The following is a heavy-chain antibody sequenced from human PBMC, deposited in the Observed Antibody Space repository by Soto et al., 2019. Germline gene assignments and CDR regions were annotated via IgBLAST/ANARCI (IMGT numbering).Heavy chain of an antibody. CDR1: GFTFSRYD. J-gene: IGHJ5*02. CDR2: IGTSGDT. CDR3: ARGALGFDP. V-gene: IGHV3-13*04. D-gene: IGHD6-6*01. Sequence: EVQVVESGGGLVQPGGSLRLSCAASGFTFSRYDMHWVRQATGRGLEWVSGIGTSGDTYYAGSVKGRFTISRENAKNSVXXXXXXXXAGDTAVYYCARGALGFDPWGQGTLVAVSS.